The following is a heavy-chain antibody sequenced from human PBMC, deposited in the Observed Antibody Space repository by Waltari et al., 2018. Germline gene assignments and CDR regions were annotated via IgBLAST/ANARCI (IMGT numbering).Heavy chain of an antibody. Sequence: EVLLVESGGGSVQPGGSLRLSCASSDFTFIDYDMHWVRQGQRQGLEWVAAIGSIGDTFYQGSVQGRFTISREDAKNILYLQMNLVRSGDTAIYYCARGGRDAFDLWSQGTMVTVSP. V-gene: IGHV3-13*01. CDR2: IGSIGDT. CDR1: DFTFIDYD. CDR3: ARGGRDAFDL. J-gene: IGHJ3*01.